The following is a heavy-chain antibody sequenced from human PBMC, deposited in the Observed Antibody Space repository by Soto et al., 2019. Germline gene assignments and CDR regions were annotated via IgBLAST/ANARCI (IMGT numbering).Heavy chain of an antibody. CDR2: MNPNSGNT. CDR1: GGTFSSYA. D-gene: IGHD2-2*01. V-gene: IGHV1-8*02. CDR3: ARGRAWEDDIVVVPVRYYYGMDV. J-gene: IGHJ6*02. Sequence: ASVKVSCKASGGTFSSYAISWVRQATGQGLEWMGWMNPNSGNTGYAQKFQGRVTMTRNTSISTAYMELSSLRSEDTAVYYCARGRAWEDDIVVVPVRYYYGMDVWGQGTTVTVS.